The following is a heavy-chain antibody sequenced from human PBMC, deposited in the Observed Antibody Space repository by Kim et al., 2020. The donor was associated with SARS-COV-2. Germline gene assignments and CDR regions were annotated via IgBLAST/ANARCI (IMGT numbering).Heavy chain of an antibody. D-gene: IGHD3-3*02. J-gene: IGHJ6*02. CDR3: VRSRPGTSKMDV. Sequence: ASVKVSCKASGYTFVDYNLHWMRQAPGQGLEWMGRIIPNSGDTKYAQQFQGRVTMTRDTSISTAYMELTSLRSDDTAVYYCVRSRPGTSKMDVWGQGTTLTVSS. CDR2: IIPNSGDT. CDR1: GYTFVDYN. V-gene: IGHV1-2*06.